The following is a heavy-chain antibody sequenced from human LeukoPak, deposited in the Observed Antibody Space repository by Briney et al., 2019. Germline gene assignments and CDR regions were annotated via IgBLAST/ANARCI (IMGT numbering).Heavy chain of an antibody. CDR2: IDYSGST. V-gene: IGHV4-59*01. Sequence: SETLSLTCTVSGGSISSYYWNWIRQPPGKGLEWIGYIDYSGSTKYSPSLKSRVTISVTTSKNQFSLRLKSVTAADTAVYYCVRETTVFAFDYWGQGTLVTVSS. J-gene: IGHJ4*02. D-gene: IGHD4-11*01. CDR3: VRETTVFAFDY. CDR1: GGSISSYY.